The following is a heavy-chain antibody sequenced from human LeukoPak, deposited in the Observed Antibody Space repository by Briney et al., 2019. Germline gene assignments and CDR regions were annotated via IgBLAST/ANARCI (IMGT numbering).Heavy chain of an antibody. Sequence: GASVKVSCKASGGTFSSYAISWVRQAPGQGLEWMGRIIPILGIANYAQKFQGRVTITADKSTSTAYMELSSLRSEDTAVYYCARGARDGYNHLYYFDYWGQGTLVTVSS. CDR3: ARGARDGYNHLYYFDY. CDR2: IIPILGIA. CDR1: GGTFSSYA. J-gene: IGHJ4*02. D-gene: IGHD5-24*01. V-gene: IGHV1-69*04.